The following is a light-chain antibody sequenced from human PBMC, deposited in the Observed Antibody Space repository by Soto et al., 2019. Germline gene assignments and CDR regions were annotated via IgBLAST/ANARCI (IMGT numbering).Light chain of an antibody. Sequence: NFMLTQPHSVSESPGKTVTISCTRSRGSIASNYVQWYQQRPGSAPTTVIYEDNQRPSGVPDRFSGSIDSSSNSASLTISGLKPEDEADYYCQSYDSSNPHVVFGGGTKLTVL. CDR2: EDN. V-gene: IGLV6-57*04. J-gene: IGLJ2*01. CDR3: QSYDSSNPHVV. CDR1: RGSIASNY.